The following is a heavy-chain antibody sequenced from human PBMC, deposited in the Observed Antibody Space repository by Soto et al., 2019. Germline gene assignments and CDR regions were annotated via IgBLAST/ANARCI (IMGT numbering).Heavy chain of an antibody. CDR2: IYYSGST. CDR1: GGSISSYY. CDR3: AGGALYDSSGYYLTEYFPH. D-gene: IGHD3-22*01. Sequence: SETLALTCTVSGGSISSYYWSWIRQPPGKGLEWIGYIYYSGSTNYNPSLKSRVTISVDTSKNQFSLKLSSVTAADTAVYYCAGGALYDSSGYYLTEYFPHWGPGTLVTVS. V-gene: IGHV4-59*01. J-gene: IGHJ1*01.